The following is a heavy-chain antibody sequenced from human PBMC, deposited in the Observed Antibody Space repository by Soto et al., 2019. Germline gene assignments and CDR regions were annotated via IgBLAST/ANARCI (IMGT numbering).Heavy chain of an antibody. Sequence: EVQLLESGGGVGQPGGSLRLSCAASGFTFRNYGMSWVRLAPGKGLEWVSGISGSGTNTYYADSVKGRFTITRDNSKETVFLQMNSLRAEDTAIYYCAKDMDLFIEVVPAATGSFDFWGQGTLVTVSS. CDR2: ISGSGTNT. J-gene: IGHJ4*02. V-gene: IGHV3-23*01. CDR3: AKDMDLFIEVVPAATGSFDF. CDR1: GFTFRNYG. D-gene: IGHD2-2*01.